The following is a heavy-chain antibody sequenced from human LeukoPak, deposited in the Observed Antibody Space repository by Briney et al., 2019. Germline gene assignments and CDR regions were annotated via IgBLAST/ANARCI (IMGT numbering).Heavy chain of an antibody. V-gene: IGHV3-21*01. CDR1: GFTFSSYS. Sequence: PGGSLRLSCAASGFTFSSYSMNWVRQAPGKGLEWVSSISSSSSYIYYADSVKGRFAISRDNAKNSLYLQMNSLRAEDTAVYYCASEGYCSSTSCPAFDIWGQGTMVTVSS. D-gene: IGHD2-2*01. CDR2: ISSSSSYI. CDR3: ASEGYCSSTSCPAFDI. J-gene: IGHJ3*02.